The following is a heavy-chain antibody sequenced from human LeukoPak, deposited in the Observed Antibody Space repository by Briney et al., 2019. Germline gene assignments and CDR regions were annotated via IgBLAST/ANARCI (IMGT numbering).Heavy chain of an antibody. CDR3: ARDLYDSSGQPNDY. J-gene: IGHJ4*02. CDR2: IYSGGST. Sequence: GGSLRLSCAASGFTVSSNYMSWVRQAPGKGLEWVSVIYSGGSTYYADSVKGRFTISRDNSKNTLYLQMDSLRAKDTAVYYCARDLYDSSGQPNDYWGQGTLVTVSS. D-gene: IGHD3-22*01. V-gene: IGHV3-66*02. CDR1: GFTVSSNY.